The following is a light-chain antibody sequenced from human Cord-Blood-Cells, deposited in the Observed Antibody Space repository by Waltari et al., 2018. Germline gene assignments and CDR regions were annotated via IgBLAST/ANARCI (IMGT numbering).Light chain of an antibody. V-gene: IGKV3-15*01. Sequence: ELVMTHSPATLSVSPGERATLPCRASQSVSSNLAWYQQKPGQAPRLLIYGASTRATGIPARFSGSGSGTEFTLTISSLQSEDFAVYYCQQYNNWPLTFGGGTKVEIK. CDR3: QQYNNWPLT. CDR1: QSVSSN. J-gene: IGKJ4*01. CDR2: GAS.